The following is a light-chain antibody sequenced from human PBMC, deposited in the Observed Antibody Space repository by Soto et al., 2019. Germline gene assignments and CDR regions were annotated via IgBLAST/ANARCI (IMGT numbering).Light chain of an antibody. CDR2: GVS. J-gene: IGLJ1*01. CDR3: ISYTGSSTSYV. V-gene: IGLV2-14*01. CDR1: RSDIGSYNY. Sequence: QSVLTQPASVSGSPGQSITISCSGTRSDIGSYNYVAWYQQFPGKTPKILIYGVSNRPSGVSSRFSGSKSGNTAPLTISGLQAEDEADYYCISYTGSSTSYVFGSGTKVTVL.